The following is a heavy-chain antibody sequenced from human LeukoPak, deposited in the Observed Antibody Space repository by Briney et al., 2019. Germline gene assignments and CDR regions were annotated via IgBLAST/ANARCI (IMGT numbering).Heavy chain of an antibody. Sequence: GGSLRLSCAASGFTFSSYGMTWVRQAPGKGLEWVSAISGSGGSTYYADSVKGRFTISRDNAKNSLYLQMNSLRAEDTAVYYCAELGITMIGGVWGKGTTVTISS. D-gene: IGHD3-10*02. CDR3: AELGITMIGGV. J-gene: IGHJ6*04. CDR1: GFTFSSYG. CDR2: ISGSGGST. V-gene: IGHV3-23*01.